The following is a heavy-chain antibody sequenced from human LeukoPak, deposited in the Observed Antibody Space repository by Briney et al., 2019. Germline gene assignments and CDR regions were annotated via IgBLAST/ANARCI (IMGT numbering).Heavy chain of an antibody. V-gene: IGHV4-59*11. CDR2: IYYSGST. CDR3: ARRPRVVPAAIAPFDY. Sequence: PSENLSLNCSVYGGSISSHYWSWIRQPPGKGLEWIGNIYYSGSTNYNPSLKSRVTITVDTSKNQFSLKLSSVTAADTAVYYCARRPRVVPAAIAPFDYWGQGTLVTVSS. J-gene: IGHJ4*02. CDR1: GGSISSHY. D-gene: IGHD2-2*02.